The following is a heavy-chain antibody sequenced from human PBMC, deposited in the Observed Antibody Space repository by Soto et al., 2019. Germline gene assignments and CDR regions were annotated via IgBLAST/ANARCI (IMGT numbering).Heavy chain of an antibody. D-gene: IGHD3-10*01. CDR2: ISAGGGNT. J-gene: IGHJ4*02. CDR1: GFTFSSYA. CDR3: ADGGEWAFNSAY. V-gene: IGHV3-23*01. Sequence: GGSLRLSCTASGFTFSSYAMSWVRQAPGKGLEWVSGISAGGGNTYYPASVKGRFTISRDNSRNTLYLQMNNLRVEDTAVYYCADGGEWAFNSAYRGKGTLVTVSS.